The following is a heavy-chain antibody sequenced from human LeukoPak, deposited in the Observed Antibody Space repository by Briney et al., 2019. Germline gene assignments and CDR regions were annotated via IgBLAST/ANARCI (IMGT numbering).Heavy chain of an antibody. J-gene: IGHJ4*02. Sequence: GGSLRLSCIGSGFIFGGNAIHWVRQAPGRGLEWVAVIWFDGSKRYYADSVQGRFTISRDNTKSTASLQMNSLRVEDTAVYYCVKDSPPRYSGSPPAYWGQGTLVTVSS. V-gene: IGHV3-33*06. D-gene: IGHD1-26*01. CDR3: VKDSPPRYSGSPPAY. CDR1: GFIFGGNA. CDR2: IWFDGSKR.